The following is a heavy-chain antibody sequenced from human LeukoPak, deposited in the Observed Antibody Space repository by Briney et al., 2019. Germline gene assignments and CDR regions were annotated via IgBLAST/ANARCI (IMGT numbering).Heavy chain of an antibody. CDR2: IDARSGIT. Sequence: GGSLRLSCTASGFTFGDYAMSWFRQAPGKGPEWVSYIDARSGITYYADSVQGRFTISRDNAKESVFLQMNSLRVDDTAVYYCARTYDFGRGPPGDAFDNWGPGTWVTVSS. CDR3: ARTYDFGRGPPGDAFDN. V-gene: IGHV3-48*01. CDR1: GFTFGDYA. D-gene: IGHD3-3*01. J-gene: IGHJ3*02.